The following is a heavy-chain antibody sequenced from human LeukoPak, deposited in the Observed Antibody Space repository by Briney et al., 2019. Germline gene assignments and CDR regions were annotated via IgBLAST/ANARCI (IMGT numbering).Heavy chain of an antibody. CDR1: GGTFSSYA. Sequence: SVKVSCKASGGTFSSYAISWVRQAPGQGLEWMGRIIPIFGIANYAQKFQGRVTITADKSTSTAYMELSSLRSEDTAVYYCAREADIVVVPAAIRRAYYFDYWGQGTLVTASS. D-gene: IGHD2-2*01. J-gene: IGHJ4*02. V-gene: IGHV1-69*04. CDR2: IIPIFGIA. CDR3: AREADIVVVPAAIRRAYYFDY.